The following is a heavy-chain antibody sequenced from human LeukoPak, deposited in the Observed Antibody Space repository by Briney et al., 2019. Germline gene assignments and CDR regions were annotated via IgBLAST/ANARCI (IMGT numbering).Heavy chain of an antibody. CDR2: ISYDGSNK. CDR3: ARAGKIAHGNDY. V-gene: IGHV3-30-3*01. D-gene: IGHD2-15*01. Sequence: GGSLRLSCAASGFTFSSYAMHWVRQAPGKGLEWVAVISYDGSNKYYADSVKGRFTISRDNSKNTLYLQMNSLRAEDTAVYYCARAGKIAHGNDYWGQGTLVTVSS. CDR1: GFTFSSYA. J-gene: IGHJ4*02.